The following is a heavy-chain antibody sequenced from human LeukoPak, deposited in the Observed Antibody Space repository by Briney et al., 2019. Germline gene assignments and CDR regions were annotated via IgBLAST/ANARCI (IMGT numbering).Heavy chain of an antibody. Sequence: KPGGSLRLSCAASGFTFSSYSMNWVRQAPGKGLEWVSSINSDSSLMFYAESVKGRFTISRDNARNSLYLQMNSLRAEDTAVYYCARGGETLRYSEFDPWGQGTLVTVSS. CDR3: ARGGETLRYSEFDP. D-gene: IGHD3-9*01. J-gene: IGHJ5*02. V-gene: IGHV3-21*01. CDR1: GFTFSSYS. CDR2: INSDSSLM.